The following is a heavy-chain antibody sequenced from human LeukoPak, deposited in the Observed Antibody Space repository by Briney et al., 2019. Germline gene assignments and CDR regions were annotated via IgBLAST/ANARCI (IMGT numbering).Heavy chain of an antibody. CDR3: ARRYYYDTSGYYLAHDAFDI. V-gene: IGHV5-51*01. D-gene: IGHD3-22*01. CDR1: GYSFTSNW. CDR2: IYPGNSET. J-gene: IGHJ3*02. Sequence: GESLKISCKGSGYSFTSNWIGWVRQMPGKGLQWMAIIYPGNSETRYSPSFQGQVTISADKSISTAYLQWSSLKASDTAMYYCARRYYYDTSGYYLAHDAFDIWGQGTMVTVSS.